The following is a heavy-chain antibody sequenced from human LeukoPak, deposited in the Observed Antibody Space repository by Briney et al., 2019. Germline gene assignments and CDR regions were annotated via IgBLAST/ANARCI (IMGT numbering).Heavy chain of an antibody. V-gene: IGHV1-3*01. D-gene: IGHD6-19*01. Sequence: ASVKVSCKASGYTFSAYAMHWVRQAPGQRLEWMGWINAGNGNTKYSQKFQGRVTITRDTSASTAYMELSSLRSEDTAVYYCARAIAVAGFDYWGQGTLVTVSS. CDR1: GYTFSAYA. CDR3: ARAIAVAGFDY. CDR2: INAGNGNT. J-gene: IGHJ4*02.